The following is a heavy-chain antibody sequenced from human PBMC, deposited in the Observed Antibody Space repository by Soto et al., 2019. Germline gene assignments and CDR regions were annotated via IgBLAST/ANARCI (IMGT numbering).Heavy chain of an antibody. CDR2: IIPIFGTA. J-gene: IGHJ6*02. CDR1: GGTFSSYA. CDR3: ARGAIAAAAPNYYYYYYGMDV. D-gene: IGHD6-13*01. Sequence: ASVKVSCKASGGTFSSYAISWVRQAPGQGLEWMGGIIPIFGTANYAQKFQGRVTITADESTSTAYMELSSLRSEDTAVYYCARGAIAAAAPNYYYYYYGMDVWGQGTTVTVSS. V-gene: IGHV1-69*13.